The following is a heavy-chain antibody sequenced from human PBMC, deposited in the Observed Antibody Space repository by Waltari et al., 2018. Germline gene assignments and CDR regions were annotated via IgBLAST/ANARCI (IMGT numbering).Heavy chain of an antibody. D-gene: IGHD1-1*01. Sequence: QVQLQQWGAGLLKPSETLSLPCAVYGGSLSGYYWSWIRQPPGKGLEWIGEINHRGRXXXXXXXKSRVTISVDTSKNQFSLKLSSVTAADTAVYYCARGGGTGIDYWGQGTLVTVSS. V-gene: IGHV4-34*01. CDR3: ARGGGTGIDY. CDR2: INHRGRX. J-gene: IGHJ4*02. CDR1: GGSLSGYY.